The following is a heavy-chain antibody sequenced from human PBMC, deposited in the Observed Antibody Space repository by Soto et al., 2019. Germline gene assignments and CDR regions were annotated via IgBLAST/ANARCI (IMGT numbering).Heavy chain of an antibody. V-gene: IGHV1-18*01. J-gene: IGHJ4*02. CDR3: ARGSIVLVPAAIVDY. D-gene: IGHD2-2*01. CDR2: ISAYNGNT. Sequence: ASVKVSCKASGYTFTSYGISWVRQAPGQGLEWMGWISAYNGNTNYAQKLQGRVTMTTDTSTSTAYMELRSLRSDDTAVYYCARGSIVLVPAAIVDYWGQGTLVTVSS. CDR1: GYTFTSYG.